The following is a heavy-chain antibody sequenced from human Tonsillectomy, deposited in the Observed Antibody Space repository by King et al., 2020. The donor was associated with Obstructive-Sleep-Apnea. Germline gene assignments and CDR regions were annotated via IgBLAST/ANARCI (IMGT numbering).Heavy chain of an antibody. Sequence: VQLQESGPGLVKPSETLSLTCTVSGGSISSHYWSWIRQPPGKGLEWIGNIYYSGSTNNNPSLKSRVTISVDTSKSQISLKLGSVTAADTAVYYCARLLWFGELHWFDPWGQGTLVTVSS. CDR2: IYYSGST. CDR1: GGSISSHY. CDR3: ARLLWFGELHWFDP. J-gene: IGHJ5*02. V-gene: IGHV4-59*08. D-gene: IGHD3-10*01.